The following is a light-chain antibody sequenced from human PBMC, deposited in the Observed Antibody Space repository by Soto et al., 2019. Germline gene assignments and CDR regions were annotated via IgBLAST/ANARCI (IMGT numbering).Light chain of an antibody. CDR2: DDS. J-gene: IGKJ1*01. CDR1: QSVTVW. V-gene: IGKV1-5*01. CDR3: HQYSGSPPT. Sequence: DIQMTQSPSTLSASVGDRVTITCRASQSVTVWLAWYQQKPGKAPRLLIYDDSRLESGVPSRFSGSASGTEFTLTISSLQPDDFATYYCHQYSGSPPTFGQGTKVEF.